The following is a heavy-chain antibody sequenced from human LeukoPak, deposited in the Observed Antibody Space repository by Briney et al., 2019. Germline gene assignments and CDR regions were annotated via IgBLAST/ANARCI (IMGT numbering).Heavy chain of an antibody. CDR2: IWYDGSNE. D-gene: IGHD3-3*01. V-gene: IGHV3-33*01. Sequence: GGSLRLSCEASGFTFSSYGMHWVRQAPGKGLEWVALIWYDGSNEQYADSVKGRFTISRDNSKYTLYLQMNSLRAEDTALYYCARDLDSYCVYWGQGTLVTVSS. CDR3: ARDLDSYCVY. CDR1: GFTFSSYG. J-gene: IGHJ4*02.